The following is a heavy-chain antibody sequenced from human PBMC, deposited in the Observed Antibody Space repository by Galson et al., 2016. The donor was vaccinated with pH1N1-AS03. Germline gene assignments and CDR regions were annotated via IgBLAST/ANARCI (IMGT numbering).Heavy chain of an antibody. D-gene: IGHD2-21*01. CDR1: GGSINSYY. J-gene: IGHJ6*02. Sequence: ETLSLTCTVSGGSINSYYWTWIRQPPGKGLEWIGQIYYTGDIIYTPSLRSRVTISVDTSKNQLSLSLSSVTAADTAVYYCGRHLRSSYSMDVLGQGTTVTVSS. CDR2: IYYTGDI. V-gene: IGHV4-59*08. CDR3: GRHLRSSYSMDV.